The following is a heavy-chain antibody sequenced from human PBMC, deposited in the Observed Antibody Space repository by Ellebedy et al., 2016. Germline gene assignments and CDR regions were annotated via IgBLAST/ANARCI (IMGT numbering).Heavy chain of an antibody. CDR1: GYTFTSYY. D-gene: IGHD3-10*01. Sequence: ASVKVSCKASGYTFTSYYMHWVRQAPGQGLEWMGIINPSGGSTSYAQKFQGRVTMTRDTSTSTVYMELSSLRSEDTAVYYCAREQENYYGSGTLDYWGQGTLVTVSS. J-gene: IGHJ4*02. CDR3: AREQENYYGSGTLDY. CDR2: INPSGGST. V-gene: IGHV1-46*01.